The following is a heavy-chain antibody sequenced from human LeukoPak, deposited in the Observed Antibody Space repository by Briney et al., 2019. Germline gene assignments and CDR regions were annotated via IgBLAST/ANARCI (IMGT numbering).Heavy chain of an antibody. D-gene: IGHD6-19*01. Sequence: GTPVIVSCTPSGYSFTAYYMHWVRQAPGQGLEWMGWINPYNGATNYAQKFQGRVTMTRDTSISTAYMEQSRLRSDDTAVYFCARNIAVSGTGSVYWGRGTLVSVSA. V-gene: IGHV1-2*02. J-gene: IGHJ4*02. CDR3: ARNIAVSGTGSVY. CDR2: INPYNGAT. CDR1: GYSFTAYY.